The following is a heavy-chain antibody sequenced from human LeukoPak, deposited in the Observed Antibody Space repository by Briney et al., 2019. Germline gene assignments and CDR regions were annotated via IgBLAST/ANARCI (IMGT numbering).Heavy chain of an antibody. J-gene: IGHJ4*02. CDR1: GFTFSIAW. V-gene: IGHV3-74*03. Sequence: GSLRLSCAASGFTFSIAWMHWVRQAPGKGLVWVSRITSDESTTYAESVKGRFTISRDNAENTLYLQMNSLRAEDTAVYYCVKDWFHATDYWGQGTPVTVSS. CDR3: VKDWFHATDY. CDR2: ITSDEST. D-gene: IGHD2/OR15-2a*01.